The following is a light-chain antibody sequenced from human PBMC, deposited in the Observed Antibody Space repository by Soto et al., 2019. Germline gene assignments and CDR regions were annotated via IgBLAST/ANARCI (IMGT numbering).Light chain of an antibody. V-gene: IGLV2-14*01. CDR3: SSYTSSSRV. CDR2: DVS. CDR1: SSDVGGYNY. J-gene: IGLJ1*01. Sequence: QSVLTQPASVSGSPGQSITISCTGTSSDVGGYNYVSWYQQHPGKAPKLMIYDVSNRPSGVSNRFSGSKSGNTASLTISGLRAEDEADYYCSSYTSSSRVFGTGTKVTV.